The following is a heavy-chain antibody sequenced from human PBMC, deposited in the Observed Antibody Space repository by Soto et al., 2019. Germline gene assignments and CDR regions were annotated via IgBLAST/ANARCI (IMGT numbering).Heavy chain of an antibody. CDR3: ARDPGYSSGWPGDYDL. CDR1: GGSIRSSHTSTY. D-gene: IGHD6-19*01. CDR2: IYYSGST. V-gene: IGHV4-61*01. J-gene: IGHJ2*01. Sequence: SETLSLTCSVSGGSIRSSHTSTYWSWIRQPPGKGLEWIGYIYYSGSTNYNPSLKSRVSMSIDTSKNQFSLKLNSVTAADTAVYYCARDPGYSSGWPGDYDLWGRGTLVTVSS.